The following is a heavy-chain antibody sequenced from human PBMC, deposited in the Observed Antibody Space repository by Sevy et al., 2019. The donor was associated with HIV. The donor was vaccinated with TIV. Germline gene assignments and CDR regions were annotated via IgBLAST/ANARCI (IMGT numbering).Heavy chain of an antibody. D-gene: IGHD1-26*01. V-gene: IGHV4-39*01. CDR2: IYDSGST. CDR1: GGSISSTSYS. CDR3: ARLRSEWELGRNWFDP. J-gene: IGHJ5*02. Sequence: SETLSLTCTVSGGSISSTSYSWGWSRQPPGKGLEWIGSIYDSGSTYYNPSLKSRLTISRDTSKNQLSLKLSSVTAADTAVYYCARLRSEWELGRNWFDPWGQGTLVTVS.